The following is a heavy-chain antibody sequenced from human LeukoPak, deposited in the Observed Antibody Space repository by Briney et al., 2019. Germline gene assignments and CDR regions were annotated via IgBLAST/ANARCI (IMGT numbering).Heavy chain of an antibody. CDR3: ARGGGQWLIRPFDY. J-gene: IGHJ4*02. Sequence: SETLSLTCTVSGGSVSSGSYYWSWIRQPPGKGLEWIGYIYYSGSTKYNPSLKSRVTISVDTSKNQFSLKLSSVTAADTAVYYCARGGGQWLIRPFDYWGQGTLVTVSS. CDR2: IYYSGST. V-gene: IGHV4-61*01. CDR1: GGSVSSGSYY. D-gene: IGHD6-19*01.